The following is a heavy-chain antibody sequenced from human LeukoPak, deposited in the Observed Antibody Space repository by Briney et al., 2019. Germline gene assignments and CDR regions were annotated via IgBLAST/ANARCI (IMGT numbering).Heavy chain of an antibody. CDR3: ATGRNGVVPAPILGVGPWYNYHYMDV. CDR1: GGSFSGYY. CDR2: IDHSGTT. Sequence: SETLSLTCVDYGGSFSGYYWTWIRQPPGKGLEWIGEIDHSGTTNYNPSLKSRVTMSVDTSKNQFSLMVSSVTAADTAVYYCATGRNGVVPAPILGVGPWYNYHYMDVWGKGTTVTVSS. D-gene: IGHD2-2*02. J-gene: IGHJ6*03. V-gene: IGHV4-34*01.